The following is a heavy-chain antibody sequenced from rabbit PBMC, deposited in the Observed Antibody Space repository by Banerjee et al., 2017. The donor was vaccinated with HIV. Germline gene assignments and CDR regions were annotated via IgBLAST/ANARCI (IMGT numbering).Heavy chain of an antibody. CDR1: GFTISSSYY. J-gene: IGHJ6*01. Sequence: QSLEESGGDLVKPGASLTLTCTASGFTISSSYYMCWVRQAPGKGLEWIGFIDTNTGKTFYASWAKGRFTISKTSPTTVTLQMTSLTVADTATYFCAKYSNYYGMDLWGPGTLVTVS. CDR3: AKYSNYYGMDL. V-gene: IGHV1S40*01. CDR2: IDTNTGKT.